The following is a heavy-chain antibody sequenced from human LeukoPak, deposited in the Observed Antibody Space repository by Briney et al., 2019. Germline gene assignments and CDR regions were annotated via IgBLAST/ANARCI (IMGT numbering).Heavy chain of an antibody. J-gene: IGHJ4*02. D-gene: IGHD3-3*01. Sequence: SETLSLTCTVSDYSISSGYYWGWIRQPPGKGLEWIGCIYHSGSTYYNPSLKSRVTISVDTSKNQFSLKLSSVTAADTAVYYCARVGPKWYDFWSGYYPYYFDYWGQGTLVTVSS. CDR1: DYSISSGYY. CDR2: IYHSGST. CDR3: ARVGPKWYDFWSGYYPYYFDY. V-gene: IGHV4-38-2*02.